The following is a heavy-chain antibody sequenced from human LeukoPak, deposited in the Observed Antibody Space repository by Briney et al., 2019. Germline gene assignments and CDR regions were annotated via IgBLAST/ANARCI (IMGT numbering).Heavy chain of an antibody. J-gene: IGHJ6*02. CDR3: ARAGDKLGYYYYYGMDV. Sequence: SQTLSLTCAISGDSVSSNSAAWNWIRQSPSRGLEWLVRTYYRSRWINDYAESVKSRITINPDASKNQFSLQLNSVTPEDTAVYYCARAGDKLGYYYYYGMDVWGQGTTVTVSS. CDR2: TYYRSRWIN. V-gene: IGHV6-1*01. CDR1: GDSVSSNSAA. D-gene: IGHD4-23*01.